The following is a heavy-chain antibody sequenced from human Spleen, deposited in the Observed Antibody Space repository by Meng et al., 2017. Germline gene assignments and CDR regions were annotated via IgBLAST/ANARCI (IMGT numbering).Heavy chain of an antibody. V-gene: IGHV1-2*02. Sequence: QGHLVQAGAELKKPGASVVVSCKASGYTFTGYYMHWVRQAPGQGLEWMGWINPNSGGTNYAQKFQGRVTMTRDTSISTAYMELSRLRSDDTAVYYCARHSSGWNLFDYWGQGTLVTVSS. CDR1: GYTFTGYY. J-gene: IGHJ4*02. D-gene: IGHD6-19*01. CDR3: ARHSSGWNLFDY. CDR2: INPNSGGT.